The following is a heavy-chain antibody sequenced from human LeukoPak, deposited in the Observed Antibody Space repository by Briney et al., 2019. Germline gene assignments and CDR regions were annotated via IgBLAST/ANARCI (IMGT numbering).Heavy chain of an antibody. V-gene: IGHV3-33*01. D-gene: IGHD1-7*01. CDR3: ARNDPGNFGMDV. CDR2: IWYDGSIQ. Sequence: GGSLRLSCVASGFTFSGYGMHWVRQAPGKGLEWVAAIWYDGSIQYYAESVRGRFTISRESSKNTLYLQMNSLRAEDTAVFYCARNDPGNFGMDVWGQGTTV. CDR1: GFTFSGYG. J-gene: IGHJ6*02.